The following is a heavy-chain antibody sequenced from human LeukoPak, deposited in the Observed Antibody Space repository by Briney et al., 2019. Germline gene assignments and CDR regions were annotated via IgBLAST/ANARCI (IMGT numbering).Heavy chain of an antibody. CDR1: GFTFSSYS. CDR3: AKGGDGYNYGSYFDY. D-gene: IGHD5-24*01. J-gene: IGHJ4*02. V-gene: IGHV3-21*01. Sequence: GGSLRLSCAASGFTFSSYSMNWVRQAPGKGLEWVSSISSSSSYIYYADSVKGRFTISRDNAKNSLYLQMNSLRAEDTAVYYCAKGGDGYNYGSYFDYWGQGTLVTVSS. CDR2: ISSSSSYI.